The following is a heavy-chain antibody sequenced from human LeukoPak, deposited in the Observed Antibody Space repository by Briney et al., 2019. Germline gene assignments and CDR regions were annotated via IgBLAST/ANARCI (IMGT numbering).Heavy chain of an antibody. CDR1: GFTFSSYA. Sequence: GGSLRLSCAASGFTFSSYAMSWVRQAPGKGLEWVSAISGSGGTTYYADSVKGRFTISRDNSKNTLYLQMNSLRAEDTAVYYCAKYVVRFLEPNLNYYMDVWGKGTTVTVSS. CDR3: AKYVVRFLEPNLNYYMDV. V-gene: IGHV3-23*01. J-gene: IGHJ6*03. CDR2: ISGSGGTT. D-gene: IGHD3-3*01.